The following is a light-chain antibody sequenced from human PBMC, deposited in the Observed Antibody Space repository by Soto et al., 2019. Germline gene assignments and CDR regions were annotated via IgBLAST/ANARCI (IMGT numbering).Light chain of an antibody. CDR3: QQYNNWPPIT. CDR1: HSVTSN. V-gene: IGKV3-15*01. J-gene: IGKJ5*01. Sequence: EIVMTHSPATLSVSPGDRATLSFRASHSVTSNLAWYQQKPGQSPRLLIYGASTRATGIPARFSGSGPGTEFTLTISSLQYEDFAVYFCQQYNNWPPITFGQGKDWRL. CDR2: GAS.